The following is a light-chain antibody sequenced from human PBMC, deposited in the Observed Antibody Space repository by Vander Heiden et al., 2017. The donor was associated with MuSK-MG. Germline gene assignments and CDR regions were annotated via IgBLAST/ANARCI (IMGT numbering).Light chain of an antibody. V-gene: IGLV2-11*01. CDR2: DVS. Sequence: GSTGPSVTISCTGTSSDVGGYNYVSWYQQHPGKAPKLMIYDVSKRPSGVPDRFSGSKSGNTASLTISGLQAEDEADYYCCSYAGSYTVVFGGGTKLTVL. J-gene: IGLJ2*01. CDR3: CSYAGSYTVV. CDR1: SSDVGGYNY.